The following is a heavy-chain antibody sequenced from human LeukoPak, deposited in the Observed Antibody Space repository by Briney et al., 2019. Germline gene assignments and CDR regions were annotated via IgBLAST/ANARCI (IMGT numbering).Heavy chain of an antibody. CDR1: GGSFSGYY. J-gene: IGHJ3*02. V-gene: IGHV4-34*01. Sequence: SETLSLTCAVYGGSFSGYYWGWIRQPPGKGLEWIGEINHSGSTNYNPSLKSRVTISVDTSKNQFSLKLSSVTAADTAVYYCARGSGSYYPGAFDIWGQGTMVTVSS. CDR2: INHSGST. D-gene: IGHD1-26*01. CDR3: ARGSGSYYPGAFDI.